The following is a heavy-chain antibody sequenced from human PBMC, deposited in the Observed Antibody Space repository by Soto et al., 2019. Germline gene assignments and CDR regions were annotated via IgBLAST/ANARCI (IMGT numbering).Heavy chain of an antibody. J-gene: IGHJ6*02. CDR2: IYSGGST. V-gene: IGHV3-66*01. Sequence: EVQLVESGGGLVQPGGSLRLSCAASGFTVSSNYMSWVRQAPGKGLEWVSVIYSGGSTYYADSVKGRFTISRDNSKNTLYLQMNSLRAEDTAVYYCARESGDYPYYYSAMDVWGQGTTVTVSS. CDR1: GFTVSSNY. D-gene: IGHD4-17*01. CDR3: ARESGDYPYYYSAMDV.